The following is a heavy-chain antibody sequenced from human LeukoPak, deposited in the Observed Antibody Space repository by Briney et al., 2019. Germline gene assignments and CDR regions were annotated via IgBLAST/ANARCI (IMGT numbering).Heavy chain of an antibody. Sequence: GGSLRPSCTASGFTFSSYAMTWVRQVPGKGLEWVLAINGAGVNTFYADSVKGRFTISRDNSKNTLYLQMNSLRAEDTAVYYCAKHLSGSRAFDMWGQGTMVTVSS. D-gene: IGHD3-10*01. V-gene: IGHV3-23*01. CDR1: GFTFSSYA. CDR2: INGAGVNT. CDR3: AKHLSGSRAFDM. J-gene: IGHJ3*02.